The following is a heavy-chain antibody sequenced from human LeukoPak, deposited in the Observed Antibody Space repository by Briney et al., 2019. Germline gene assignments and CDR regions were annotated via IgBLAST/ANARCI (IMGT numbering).Heavy chain of an antibody. J-gene: IGHJ6*02. CDR1: GGSISSYY. V-gene: IGHV4-59*01. CDR2: IYYSGST. Sequence: KSGPTLVKPSETLSLTCTVSGGSISSYYWSWIRQPPGKGLEWIGYIYYSGSTNYNPSLKSRVTISVDTSKNQFSLKLSSVTAADTAVYYCARVPLVVAATNYYYYYGMDVWGQGTTVTVSS. D-gene: IGHD2-15*01. CDR3: ARVPLVVAATNYYYYYGMDV.